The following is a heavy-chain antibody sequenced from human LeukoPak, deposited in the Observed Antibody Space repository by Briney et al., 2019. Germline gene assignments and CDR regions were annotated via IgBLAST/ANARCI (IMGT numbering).Heavy chain of an antibody. V-gene: IGHV1-2*02. J-gene: IGHJ4*02. D-gene: IGHD3-9*01. Sequence: ASVKVSCKASGYTFTGYYMHWVRQAPGQGLEWMGWINPNSGGTNYAQKFQGRVTMTRDTSISTAYMELGRLRSDDTAVYYCARDPAYYDILTGYGLAAYYFDYWGQGTLVTVSS. CDR2: INPNSGGT. CDR1: GYTFTGYY. CDR3: ARDPAYYDILTGYGLAAYYFDY.